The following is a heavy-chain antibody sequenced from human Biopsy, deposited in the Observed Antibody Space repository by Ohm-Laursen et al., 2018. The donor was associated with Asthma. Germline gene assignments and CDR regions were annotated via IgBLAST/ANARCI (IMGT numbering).Heavy chain of an antibody. CDR2: ISYTGSA. CDR3: ARHWDWGSFFDY. CDR1: GGSMSSSSYY. V-gene: IGHV4-39*01. J-gene: IGHJ4*02. D-gene: IGHD7-27*01. Sequence: SETLSLTCTVSGGSMSSSSYYWGWIRQPPGKGLEWMGSISYTGSAYHNPSLKSRVTISVDPHKNHFSLKLSSVTAADTAVYYCARHWDWGSFFDYWGQGTPVTVSS.